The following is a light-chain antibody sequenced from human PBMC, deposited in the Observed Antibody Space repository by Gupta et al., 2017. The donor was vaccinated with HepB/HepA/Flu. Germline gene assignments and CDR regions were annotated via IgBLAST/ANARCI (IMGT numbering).Light chain of an antibody. CDR3: SSYRGSDTFVV. CDR1: SSDIGTYDL. J-gene: IGLJ2*01. Sequence: QSALTQPASGSGSSGQSITIPCTGTSSDIGTYDLVSWYQQHPGKAPKVMIYEVNKRPSGVSDRFSGSNSGNTASLTISGLQAEDEADYYCSSYRGSDTFVVFGGGTRLTVL. CDR2: EVN. V-gene: IGLV2-23*02.